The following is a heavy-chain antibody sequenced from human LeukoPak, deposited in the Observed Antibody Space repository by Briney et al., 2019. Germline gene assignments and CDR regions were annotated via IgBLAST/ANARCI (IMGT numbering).Heavy chain of an antibody. CDR3: ARPSHNYFDSGGYYSVFDY. J-gene: IGHJ4*02. CDR2: ISRTNTI. CDR1: GFTFSSYS. D-gene: IGHD3-22*01. V-gene: IGHV3-48*02. Sequence: GGSLRLSCAASGFTFSSYSMNWVRQAPGKGLEWVSYISRTNTICYADSVNGRFTISRDNGKNSLYLQMDSLRDDDTAVYYCARPSHNYFDSGGYYSVFDYWGRGTLVTVSS.